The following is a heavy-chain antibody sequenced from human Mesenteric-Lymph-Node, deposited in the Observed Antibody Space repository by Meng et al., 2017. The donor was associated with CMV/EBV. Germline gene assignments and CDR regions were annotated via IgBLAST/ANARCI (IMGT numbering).Heavy chain of an antibody. CDR2: ISYNGNDK. V-gene: IGHV3-30-3*01. D-gene: IGHD7-27*01. CDR1: GFNFNNYA. Sequence: GESLKISCAASGFNFNNYAMHWVRQAPGKGLEWVTIISYNGNDKYYADSVKGRFTISRDNSKSTLDLQMKSLTPEDTAVYYCARDLSPWGPRGWLDHWGRGALVTVSS. J-gene: IGHJ5*02. CDR3: ARDLSPWGPRGWLDH.